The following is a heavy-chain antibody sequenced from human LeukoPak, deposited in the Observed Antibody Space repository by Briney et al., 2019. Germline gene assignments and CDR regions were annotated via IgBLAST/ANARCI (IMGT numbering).Heavy chain of an antibody. CDR2: IYTSGST. V-gene: IGHV4-4*07. D-gene: IGHD6-19*01. J-gene: IGHJ4*02. Sequence: PSETLSLTGTVSGGSISGTYYWSWIRQPAGKGLEWIGRIYTSGSTNYDPSLKSRVTISVDKSNNQFSLMLSSVTAADTAVYYCARGKQYAVDYWGQGILVTVSP. CDR1: GGSISGTYY. CDR3: ARGKQYAVDY.